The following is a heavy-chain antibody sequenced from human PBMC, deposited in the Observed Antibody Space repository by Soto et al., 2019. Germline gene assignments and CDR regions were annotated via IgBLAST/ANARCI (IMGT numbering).Heavy chain of an antibody. CDR1: GFTFSSYG. D-gene: IGHD3-22*01. CDR2: MWSEGGNK. Sequence: QVQLVESGGVVVQPGRSLRLSCAASGFTFSSYGMHWVRQAPGKGLEWVAVMWSEGGNKYYADSVKGRFTISRDNSKNTLYLQRNSLRAEDTAVYYCARDPPDDSSGYFSLDYWGQGTLVTVSS. V-gene: IGHV3-33*01. CDR3: ARDPPDDSSGYFSLDY. J-gene: IGHJ4*02.